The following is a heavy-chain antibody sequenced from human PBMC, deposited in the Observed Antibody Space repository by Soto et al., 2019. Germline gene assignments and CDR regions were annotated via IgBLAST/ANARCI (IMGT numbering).Heavy chain of an antibody. CDR1: GFTFSSYA. Sequence: GGSLRLSCAASGFTFSSYAMHWVRQAPGKGLEWVAVISYDGSNKYYVDSVKGRFTISRDNSKNTLYLQMNSLKTEDTAVYYCTRLDDSGDYGYSIDYWGQGTLVTVSS. J-gene: IGHJ4*02. D-gene: IGHD4-17*01. CDR2: ISYDGSNK. V-gene: IGHV3-30-3*01. CDR3: TRLDDSGDYGYSIDY.